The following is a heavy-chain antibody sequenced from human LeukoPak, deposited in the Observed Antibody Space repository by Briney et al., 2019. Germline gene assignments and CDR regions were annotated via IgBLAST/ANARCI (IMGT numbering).Heavy chain of an antibody. Sequence: PGGSLRLSCAASGFTFSSYAMHWVRQAPGKGLEWVAVISYDGSNKYYADSVKGRFTISRDNSKNTLYLQMNSLRAEDTAVYYCARSRTYIVMVVAATSDAFDIWGQGTMVTVSS. CDR3: ARSRTYIVMVVAATSDAFDI. D-gene: IGHD2-15*01. CDR2: ISYDGSNK. J-gene: IGHJ3*02. V-gene: IGHV3-30-3*01. CDR1: GFTFSSYA.